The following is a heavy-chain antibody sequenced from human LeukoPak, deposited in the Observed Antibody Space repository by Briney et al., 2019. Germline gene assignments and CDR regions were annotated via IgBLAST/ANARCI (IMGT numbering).Heavy chain of an antibody. CDR3: ARRTSEGFDP. J-gene: IGHJ5*02. CDR2: ITSSSIYK. D-gene: IGHD1-1*01. Sequence: GGSLRLSCATSGFTFSRYNMNWVRQAPGKGLEWVSSITSSSIYKYYADSVKGRFTISRDNAKNSLYLQMNSLRAEDTAVYYCARRTSEGFDPWGQGTLVTVSS. V-gene: IGHV3-21*01. CDR1: GFTFSRYN.